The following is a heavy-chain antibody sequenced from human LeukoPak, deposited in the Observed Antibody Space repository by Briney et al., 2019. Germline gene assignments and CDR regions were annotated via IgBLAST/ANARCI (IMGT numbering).Heavy chain of an antibody. CDR2: ISSSSSYI. CDR3: ARSGIAAAGTGRFDP. V-gene: IGHV3-21*01. Sequence: GGSLRHSCAASGFTFSSYSMNWVRQAPGKGLEWVSSISSSSSYIYYADSVKGRFTISRDNAKNSLYLQMNSLRAEDTAVYYCARSGIAAAGTGRFDPWGQGTLVTVSS. CDR1: GFTFSSYS. J-gene: IGHJ5*02. D-gene: IGHD6-13*01.